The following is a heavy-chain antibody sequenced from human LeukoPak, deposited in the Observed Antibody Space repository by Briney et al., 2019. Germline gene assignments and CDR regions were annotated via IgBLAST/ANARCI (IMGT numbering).Heavy chain of an antibody. J-gene: IGHJ3*02. V-gene: IGHV1-18*01. CDR2: ISAYNGNT. CDR3: ARELHYYDSSGYYPDPMIDASDI. CDR1: GYTFTSYG. D-gene: IGHD3-22*01. Sequence: ASVKVSCKASGYTFTSYGISWVRQAPGQGLEWMGWISAYNGNTNYAQKLQGRVTMTTDTSTSTAYMELRSLRSDDTAVYYCARELHYYDSSGYYPDPMIDASDIWGQGTMVTVSS.